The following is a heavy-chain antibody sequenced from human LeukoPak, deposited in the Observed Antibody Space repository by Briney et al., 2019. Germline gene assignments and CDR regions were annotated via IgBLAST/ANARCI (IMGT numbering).Heavy chain of an antibody. J-gene: IGHJ5*02. V-gene: IGHV4-59*12. CDR2: IYYSGST. Sequence: SETLSLTCTVSGGSISSYYWSWIRQPPGKGLEWIGYIYYSGSTNYNPSLKSRVTISVDTSKNQFSLKLSSVTAADTAVYYCARDNLRPYNWFDPWGQGTLVTVSS. CDR3: ARDNLRPYNWFDP. D-gene: IGHD4-17*01. CDR1: GGSISSYY.